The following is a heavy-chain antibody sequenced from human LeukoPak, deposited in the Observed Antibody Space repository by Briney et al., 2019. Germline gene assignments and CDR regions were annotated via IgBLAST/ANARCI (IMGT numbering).Heavy chain of an antibody. CDR3: AKQFADSSIPSRQLGNDY. Sequence: GGSLRLSCAASGFTFSSYAMSWVRQAPGKGLEWVPAISGSGGSTYYADSVKGRFTISRDNSKNTLYLQMNSLRAEDTAVYYCAKQFADSSIPSRQLGNDYWGQGTLVTVSS. CDR1: GFTFSSYA. J-gene: IGHJ4*02. CDR2: ISGSGGST. D-gene: IGHD6-13*01. V-gene: IGHV3-23*01.